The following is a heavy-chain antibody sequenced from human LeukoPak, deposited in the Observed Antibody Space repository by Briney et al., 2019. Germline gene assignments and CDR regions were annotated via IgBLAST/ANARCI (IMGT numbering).Heavy chain of an antibody. CDR2: TSSSGSTI. V-gene: IGHV3-11*01. D-gene: IGHD6-13*01. CDR1: GFTFSDYY. J-gene: IGHJ4*02. CDR3: ARDSSSWYYTAMARGYFDY. Sequence: PGGSLRLSCAASGFTFSDYYMSWIRQAPGKGLEWVSYTSSSGSTIYYADSVKGRFTISRDNAKNSLYLQMNSLRAEDTAVYYCARDSSSWYYTAMARGYFDYWGQGTLVTVSS.